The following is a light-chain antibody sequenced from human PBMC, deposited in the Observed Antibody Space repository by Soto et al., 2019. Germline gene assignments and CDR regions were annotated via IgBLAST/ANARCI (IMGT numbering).Light chain of an antibody. Sequence: EVVMTQSPATLSVSPGERATVSCRAIQSVSTNLAWYQQRPGQAPRLLIYDASTRATGIAARFSGSGYGTEFTLTITSLQSEDFGFYYCQQYNNWPRTFGQGTELLIK. V-gene: IGKV3D-15*01. CDR1: QSVSTN. CDR2: DAS. J-gene: IGKJ2*01. CDR3: QQYNNWPRT.